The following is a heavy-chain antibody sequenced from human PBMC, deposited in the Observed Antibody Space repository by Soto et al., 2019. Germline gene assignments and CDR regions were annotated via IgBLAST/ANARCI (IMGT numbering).Heavy chain of an antibody. J-gene: IGHJ4*02. CDR2: INSDGSST. CDR3: ARGGVGRYCSSSSCYTWVFDY. Sequence: GGSLILSSAASGFTFSNYWMHWVRHAQGKGLVWISRINSDGSSTSYADSVKGRFTISRDNAKNTLSLQMNSLRADDTAVYYCARGGVGRYCSSSSCYTWVFDYWGQGTLVTAP. D-gene: IGHD2-2*02. CDR1: GFTFSNYW. V-gene: IGHV3-74*01.